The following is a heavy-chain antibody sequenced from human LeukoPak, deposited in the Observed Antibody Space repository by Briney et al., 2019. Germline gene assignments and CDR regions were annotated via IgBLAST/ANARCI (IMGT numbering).Heavy chain of an antibody. V-gene: IGHV3-9*01. D-gene: IGHD3-10*01. CDR2: IIWNSNYI. Sequence: GGSLRLSCAASGFTFSSYSMNWVRQAPGKGLEWVSSIIWNSNYIGYADSVKGRFTISRDNAKNSLYLQMNSLRAEDTAFYYCAKDIERWASGNYYSFDYWGQGTLVTVSS. CDR1: GFTFSSYS. CDR3: AKDIERWASGNYYSFDY. J-gene: IGHJ4*02.